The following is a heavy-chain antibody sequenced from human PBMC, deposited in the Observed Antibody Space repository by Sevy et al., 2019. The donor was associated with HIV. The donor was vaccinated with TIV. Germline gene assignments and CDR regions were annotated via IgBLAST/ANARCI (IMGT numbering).Heavy chain of an antibody. D-gene: IGHD2-2*01. CDR2: FRSKAYGGTT. V-gene: IGHV3-49*04. CDR1: GFTFGDYA. Sequence: GGSLRLSCTTSGFTFGDYAMTWVRQAPGKGLEWVGFFRSKAYGGTTEYAASVKGRFTISRDDSKRIAYLQMNSLKTEDTAVYYCTRYCSSSSCEKTNWVDAFDIWGQGTMVTVSS. CDR3: TRYCSSSSCEKTNWVDAFDI. J-gene: IGHJ3*02.